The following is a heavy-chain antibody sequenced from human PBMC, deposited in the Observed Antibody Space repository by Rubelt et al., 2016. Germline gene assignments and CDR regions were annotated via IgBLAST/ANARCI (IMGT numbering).Heavy chain of an antibody. CDR2: ISPDGKKK. CDR3: ASSSHSNRWYIGYFEN. J-gene: IGHJ1*01. V-gene: IGHV3-30*04. CDR1: GFTLGLYE. Sequence: QVKLLASGGGVVQPGRPLRFSCAASGFTLGLYEMHWVSQATGKGLEWVALISPDGKKKDYEDSIEGRFTISRYNTKNSLYLQIDSPRAEETTVYYCASSSHSNRWYIGYFENWGRGTLVTVSS. D-gene: IGHD6-13*01.